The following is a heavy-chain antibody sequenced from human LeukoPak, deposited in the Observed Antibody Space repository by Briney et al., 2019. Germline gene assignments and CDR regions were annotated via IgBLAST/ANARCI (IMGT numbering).Heavy chain of an antibody. Sequence: GGSLRLSCAASGFTFSSYAMHWVRQAPGKGLEWVANIKQDGSEKYYVDSVKGRFTISRDNAKNSLYLQMNSLRAEDTAVYYCAREARRHYYDSSGYYGWYFDLWGRGTLVTVSS. CDR1: GFTFSSYA. J-gene: IGHJ2*01. CDR2: IKQDGSEK. CDR3: AREARRHYYDSSGYYGWYFDL. D-gene: IGHD3-22*01. V-gene: IGHV3-7*01.